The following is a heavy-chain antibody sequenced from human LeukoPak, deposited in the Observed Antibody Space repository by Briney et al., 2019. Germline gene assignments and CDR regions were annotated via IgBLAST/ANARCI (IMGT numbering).Heavy chain of an antibody. J-gene: IGHJ4*02. CDR2: IYYSGST. Sequence: SETLSLTCTVSGGSISSYYWSWIRQPPGKGLEWIGYIYYSGSTNYNPSLNSRVTISVDTSRNQFSLKLSSVTAADTAVYYCARTFSSGWRVYYFDYWGQGTLVTVSS. V-gene: IGHV4-59*08. D-gene: IGHD6-19*01. CDR3: ARTFSSGWRVYYFDY. CDR1: GGSISSYY.